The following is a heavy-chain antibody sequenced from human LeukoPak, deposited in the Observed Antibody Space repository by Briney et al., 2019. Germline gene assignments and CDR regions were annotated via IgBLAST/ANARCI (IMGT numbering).Heavy chain of an antibody. CDR1: GLTVSSNY. CDR3: ARGGHDSSPDYGMDV. V-gene: IGHV3-66*01. Sequence: GGSLRLSCAASGLTVSSNYMSWVRQAPGKGLEWVSVIYSGGSTYYADSVKGRFTISRDNSKNTLYLQMNSLRAEDTAVYYCARGGHDSSPDYGMDVWGQGTTVTVSS. D-gene: IGHD3-22*01. J-gene: IGHJ6*02. CDR2: IYSGGST.